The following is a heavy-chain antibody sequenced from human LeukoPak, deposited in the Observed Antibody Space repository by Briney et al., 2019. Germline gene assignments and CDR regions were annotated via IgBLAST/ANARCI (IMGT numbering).Heavy chain of an antibody. V-gene: IGHV4-39*01. J-gene: IGHJ5*02. CDR2: TSYGGNT. CDR3: ARASFDP. CDR1: GASISSSRYY. Sequence: SETLSLTCSVSGASISSSRYYWGWIRQPPGKGLEWIGSTSYGGNTYYRPSLKSRVTISVDTSKNQFSLKLTSVTAADTAVYYCARASFDPWGQGTLVTVSS.